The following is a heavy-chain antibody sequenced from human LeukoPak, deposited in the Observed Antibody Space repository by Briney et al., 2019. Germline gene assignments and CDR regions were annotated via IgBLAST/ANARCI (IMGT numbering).Heavy chain of an antibody. CDR1: GGSISSYH. CDR2: IYYSGST. CDR3: AGAGYSGYEAFFDY. J-gene: IGHJ4*02. Sequence: SETLSLTCTVSGGSISSYHWSWIRQPPGKGLEWIGYIYYSGSTNYNPSLKSRVTISVDRSKNQFSLKLSSVTAADTAVYYCAGAGYSGYEAFFDYWGQGTLVTVSS. V-gene: IGHV4-59*12. D-gene: IGHD5-12*01.